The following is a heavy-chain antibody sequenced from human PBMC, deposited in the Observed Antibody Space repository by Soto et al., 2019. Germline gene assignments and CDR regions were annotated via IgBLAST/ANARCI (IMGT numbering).Heavy chain of an antibody. D-gene: IGHD3-3*01. CDR2: IWYDGSNK. J-gene: IGHJ4*02. CDR1: GFTFSSYG. Sequence: GGSLRLSCAASGFTFSSYGMHWVRQAPGKGLEWVAVIWYDGSNKYYADSVKGRFTISRDNSKNTLYLQMNSLRAEDTAVYYCARDLTSGYDFWSGYGFDYWGQGTLVTVSS. CDR3: ARDLTSGYDFWSGYGFDY. V-gene: IGHV3-33*01.